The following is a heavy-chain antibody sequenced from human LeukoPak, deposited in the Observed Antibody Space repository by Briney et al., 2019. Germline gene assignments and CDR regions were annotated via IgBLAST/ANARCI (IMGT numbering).Heavy chain of an antibody. Sequence: ASVKVSCKASGYTFTSYYMHWVRQAPGQGLEWMGIINPSGGSTSYAQKFQGRVTMTRDMSTSTAYMELSSLRSEDTAVYYCARTYLGYSSSWSHFDYWGQGTLVTVSS. J-gene: IGHJ4*02. CDR2: INPSGGST. CDR1: GYTFTSYY. D-gene: IGHD6-13*01. V-gene: IGHV1-46*01. CDR3: ARTYLGYSSSWSHFDY.